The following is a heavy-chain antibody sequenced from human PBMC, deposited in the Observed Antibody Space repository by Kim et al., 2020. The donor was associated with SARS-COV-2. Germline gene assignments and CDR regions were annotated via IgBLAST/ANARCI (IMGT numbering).Heavy chain of an antibody. CDR3: ARSSRVRGVIRLPDAFDL. J-gene: IGHJ3*01. CDR1: GYSFTSYW. V-gene: IGHV5-51*07. D-gene: IGHD3-10*01. CDR2: IYPGDSDT. Sequence: GESLKISCKGSGYSFTSYWIGWVHQMPGKGLEWMGIIYPGDSDTRYSPSFQGQVTISADKSISTAYLQWSSLKASDTAMYYCARSSRVRGVIRLPDAFDLWGQGTMVTVSS.